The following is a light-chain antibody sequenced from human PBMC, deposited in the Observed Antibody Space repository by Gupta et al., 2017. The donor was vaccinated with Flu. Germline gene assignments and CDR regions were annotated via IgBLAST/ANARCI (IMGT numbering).Light chain of an antibody. V-gene: IGKV3-20*01. J-gene: IGKJ1*01. Sequence: EIVLTQSPGTLSLSPGERATLSCRASQSVSSSYLAWYQQKPGQAPRLLIYGASSRATGIPDRFSGSGYGTDFTLTISRREPEDFAVYYCQLYCSSPRWTFGQGTKVEIK. CDR3: QLYCSSPRWT. CDR1: QSVSSSY. CDR2: GAS.